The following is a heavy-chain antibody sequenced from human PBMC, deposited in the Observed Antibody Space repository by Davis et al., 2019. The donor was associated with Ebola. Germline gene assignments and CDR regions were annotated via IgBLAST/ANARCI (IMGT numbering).Heavy chain of an antibody. CDR1: GGSFSGYY. Sequence: MPSETLSLTCAVYGGSFSGYYWSWIRQPPGKGLEWIGEINHSGSTNYNPSLKSRVTISVDTSKNQFSLKLSSVTAADTAVYYCARAVGGWGVWFDPWGQGTLVTVSS. J-gene: IGHJ5*02. CDR2: INHSGST. D-gene: IGHD3-10*01. CDR3: ARAVGGWGVWFDP. V-gene: IGHV4-34*01.